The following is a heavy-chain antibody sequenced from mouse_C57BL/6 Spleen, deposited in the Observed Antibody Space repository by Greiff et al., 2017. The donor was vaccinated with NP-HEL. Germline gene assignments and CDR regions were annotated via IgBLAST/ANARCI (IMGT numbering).Heavy chain of an antibody. CDR1: GYTFTSYW. V-gene: IGHV1-53*01. J-gene: IGHJ3*01. CDR2: INPSSGGT. CDR3: ARDRNYYDGRWFAY. Sequence: QVQLQQPGTELVKPGASVKLSCKASGYTFTSYWMPWVKQRPGQGLEWIGNINPSSGGTNYNEKFKSKATLTVDKSSSTAYMQLSSLPSEDSAVDYCARDRNYYDGRWFAYWGQGTLVTVSA. D-gene: IGHD1-1*01.